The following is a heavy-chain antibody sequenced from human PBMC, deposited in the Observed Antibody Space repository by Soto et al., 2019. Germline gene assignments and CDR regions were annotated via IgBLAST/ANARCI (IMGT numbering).Heavy chain of an antibody. CDR2: ISYDGSNK. CDR3: ASLSDY. Sequence: GGSLRLSCAASGFTFSSYAMHWVRQAPGKGLEWVAVISYDGSNKYYADSVKGRFTISRDNSKNTLYLQMNSLRAEDTAVYYCASLSDYWGQGTLVTVSS. J-gene: IGHJ4*02. CDR1: GFTFSSYA. V-gene: IGHV3-30-3*01.